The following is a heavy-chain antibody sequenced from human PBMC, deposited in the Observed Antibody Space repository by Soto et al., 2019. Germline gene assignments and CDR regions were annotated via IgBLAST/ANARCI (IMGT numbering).Heavy chain of an antibody. CDR2: IWYDGSNK. CDR1: GFTFSSYG. D-gene: IGHD3-22*01. J-gene: IGHJ4*02. V-gene: IGHV3-33*01. Sequence: QVQLVESGGGVVQPGRSLRLSCAASGFTFSSYGMHWVRQAPGKGLEWVAVIWYDGSNKYYADSVKGRFTISRDNSKNTLYLQMNSLRAEDTAVYYCARVGYYDSSGLGFDYWGQGTLVTVSS. CDR3: ARVGYYDSSGLGFDY.